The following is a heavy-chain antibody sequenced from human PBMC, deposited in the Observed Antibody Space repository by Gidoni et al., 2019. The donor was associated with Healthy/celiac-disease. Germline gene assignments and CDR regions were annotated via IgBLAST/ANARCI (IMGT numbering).Heavy chain of an antibody. J-gene: IGHJ4*02. Sequence: EVQLVESGGGLVQPGGSLRLSCAASGFTFSSYSMNWVRQAPGKGLEWVSYISSSSSTIYYADSVKGRFTISRDNAKNSLYLQMNSLRAEDTAVYYCASSGKWGDIVVVPAASREYYFDYWGQGTLVTVSS. D-gene: IGHD2-2*01. CDR1: GFTFSSYS. CDR2: ISSSSSTI. CDR3: ASSGKWGDIVVVPAASREYYFDY. V-gene: IGHV3-48*01.